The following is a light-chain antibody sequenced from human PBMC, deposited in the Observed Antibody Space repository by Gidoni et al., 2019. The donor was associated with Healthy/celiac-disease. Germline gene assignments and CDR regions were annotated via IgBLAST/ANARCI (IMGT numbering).Light chain of an antibody. CDR1: QSISSY. CDR2: AAS. V-gene: IGKV1-39*01. CDR3: QQSYSTPVE. Sequence: DIQMTQSPSSLSASVGDRVTITCRASQSISSYLNWYQQKPGKAPKLLIYAASSLQSGVPSRFSGSGSVTDFTLTISSLQPEDFATYYCQQSYSTPVEFXQXTKVEIK. J-gene: IGKJ1*01.